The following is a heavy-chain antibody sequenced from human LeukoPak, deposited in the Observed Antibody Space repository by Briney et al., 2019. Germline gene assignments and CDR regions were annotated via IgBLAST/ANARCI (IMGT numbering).Heavy chain of an antibody. V-gene: IGHV1-2*02. J-gene: IGHJ5*02. CDR3: ARVRGYSGYERGHWFDP. Sequence: ASVKVSCKASGYTFTGYYMHWVRQAPGQGLEWMGWINPNSGGTNYAQKFQGRVTMTRDTSISTAYMELRRLRSDDTAVYYCARVRGYSGYERGHWFDPWGQGTLVTASS. D-gene: IGHD5-12*01. CDR2: INPNSGGT. CDR1: GYTFTGYY.